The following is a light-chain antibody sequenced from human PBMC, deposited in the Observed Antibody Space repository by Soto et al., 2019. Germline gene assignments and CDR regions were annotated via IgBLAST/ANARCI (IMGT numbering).Light chain of an antibody. Sequence: DIQMTQSPSTLSASVGDRVTITCRASQSISSWLAWYQQKPGKAPKLLIYDASSLESGVPSRFSGNGSGTEYTLTISGLQPDDIASYYCQQYDSNWTFGQGTKVEIK. CDR1: QSISSW. V-gene: IGKV1-5*01. CDR3: QQYDSNWT. CDR2: DAS. J-gene: IGKJ1*01.